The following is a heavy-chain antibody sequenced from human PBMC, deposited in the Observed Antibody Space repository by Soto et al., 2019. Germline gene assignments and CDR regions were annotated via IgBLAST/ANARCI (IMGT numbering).Heavy chain of an antibody. CDR1: GFTFSSYA. V-gene: IGHV3-30-3*01. CDR3: AGSIAAAGPNDAFDS. J-gene: IGHJ3*02. CDR2: ISYDGSNK. Sequence: QVQLVESGGGVVQPGRSLRLSCAASGFTFSSYAMHWVRQAPGKGLEWVAVISYDGSNKYYADSVKGRFTISRDNSKKMLYLQMNSLRAEDMDVYYCAGSIAAAGPNDAFDSWGQGPMVTVAS. D-gene: IGHD6-13*01.